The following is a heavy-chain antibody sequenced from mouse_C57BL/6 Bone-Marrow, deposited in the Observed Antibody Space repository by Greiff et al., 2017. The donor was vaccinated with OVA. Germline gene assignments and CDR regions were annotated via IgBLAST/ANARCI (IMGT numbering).Heavy chain of an antibody. V-gene: IGHV1-59*01. CDR1: GYTFTSYW. J-gene: IGHJ4*01. CDR3: ARKRWLGYAMDY. CDR2: IDPSDSYT. D-gene: IGHD2-3*01. Sequence: QVQLQQPGAELVRPGTSVKLSCKASGYTFTSYWMHWVKQRPGQGLEWIGVIDPSDSYTNYNQKFKGKATLTVDTSSSTAYMQLSSLTSEDSAVYDCARKRWLGYAMDYWGQGTSVTVSS.